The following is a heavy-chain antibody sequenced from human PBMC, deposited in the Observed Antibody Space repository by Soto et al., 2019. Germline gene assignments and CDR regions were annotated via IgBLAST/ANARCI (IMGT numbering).Heavy chain of an antibody. D-gene: IGHD3-9*01. CDR1: GGTFSSYA. J-gene: IGHJ6*02. CDR2: IIPIFGTA. Sequence: ASVKVSCKASGGTFSSYAISWVRQAPGQGLGWMGGIIPIFGTANYAQKFQGRVTITADESTSTAYMELSSLRSEDTAVYYCARVPSDYDILTGYYYYYYGMDVWGQGTTVTVSS. V-gene: IGHV1-69*13. CDR3: ARVPSDYDILTGYYYYYYGMDV.